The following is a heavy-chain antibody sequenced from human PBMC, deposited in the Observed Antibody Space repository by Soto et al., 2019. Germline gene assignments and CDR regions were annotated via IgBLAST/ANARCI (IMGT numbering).Heavy chain of an antibody. V-gene: IGHV4-59*08. D-gene: IGHD2-15*01. Sequence: QVQLQESGPGLVKPSETLSLTCTVSGGSISSYYWCRIRQPPGKGLEWIGYIYYSASTNYNPSLKSRVTISVDTSKNQFALKLSSVTAADTAVYYCARRYGGTFDYWGQGTLVTVSS. CDR3: ARRYGGTFDY. CDR1: GGSISSYY. CDR2: IYYSAST. J-gene: IGHJ4*02.